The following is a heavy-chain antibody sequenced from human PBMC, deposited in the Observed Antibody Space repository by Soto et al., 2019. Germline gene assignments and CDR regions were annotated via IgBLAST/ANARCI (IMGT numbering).Heavy chain of an antibody. CDR1: GGTFSSYA. D-gene: IGHD6-13*01. CDR3: ARSYSSRGGVDY. V-gene: IGHV1-69*13. Sequence: ASVKVSCKASGGTFSSYAISWVRQAPGQGLEWMGGIIPIFGTANYAQKFQGRVTITADESTRTAYMELRSLRSEDTAVYYCARSYSSRGGVDYWGQGTLVTVSS. CDR2: IIPIFGTA. J-gene: IGHJ4*02.